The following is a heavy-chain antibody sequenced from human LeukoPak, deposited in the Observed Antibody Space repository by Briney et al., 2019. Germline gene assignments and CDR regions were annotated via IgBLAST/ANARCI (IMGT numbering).Heavy chain of an antibody. V-gene: IGHV3-23*01. Sequence: PGGTLRLSCAASIFSFNLYGISWVRQAPGKGLEWIATISGSGTNTHYADSVKGRLTISRDNSKNTVYVQMNSLRAEDTAVYYCARDGIMTNSAWDFDYWGQGTLVTVSS. CDR1: IFSFNLYG. D-gene: IGHD6-19*01. CDR3: ARDGIMTNSAWDFDY. CDR2: ISGSGTNT. J-gene: IGHJ4*02.